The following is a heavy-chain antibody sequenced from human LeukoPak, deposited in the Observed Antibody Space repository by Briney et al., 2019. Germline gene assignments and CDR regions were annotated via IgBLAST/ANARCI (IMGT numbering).Heavy chain of an antibody. CDR3: VRDWDHFDFDS. CDR2: IKGDGSHT. J-gene: IGHJ5*01. Sequence: GGSLRLSCAASGFTFRDYWMHWIRQAPGKGLVWVSRIKGDGSHTIYADSVKGRFTISRDNAKNTLYLQMKSLRVEDTALYYCVRDWDHFDFDSWGQGTLVSVSS. D-gene: IGHD1-26*01. CDR1: GFTFRDYW. V-gene: IGHV3-74*01.